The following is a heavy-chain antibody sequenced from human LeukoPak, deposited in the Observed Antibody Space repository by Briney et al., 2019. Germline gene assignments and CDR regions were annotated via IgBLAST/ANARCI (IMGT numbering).Heavy chain of an antibody. CDR3: ARGESSSWHD. Sequence: GGSLRLSCAGSGFTFSTYRMHWVRQGPGKGLVWVAGMNSDGSSIVYADSVKGRFTISSDNAKNTLYLQMNNLRAEDTAIYYCARGESSSWHDWGQGTLVTVSS. CDR1: GFTFSTYR. J-gene: IGHJ4*02. D-gene: IGHD6-13*01. CDR2: MNSDGSSI. V-gene: IGHV3-74*01.